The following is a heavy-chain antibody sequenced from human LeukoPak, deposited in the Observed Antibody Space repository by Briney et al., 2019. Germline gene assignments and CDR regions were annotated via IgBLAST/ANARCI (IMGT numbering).Heavy chain of an antibody. CDR1: GFTFSSYW. V-gene: IGHV3-21*01. D-gene: IGHD3-22*01. J-gene: IGHJ4*02. CDR2: ISSSSSYI. Sequence: GGSLRLSCAASGFTFSSYWMTWVRQAPGKGLEWVSSISSSSSYIYYADSVKGRFTISRDNAKNSLYLQMNSLRAEDTAVYYCARGADYYDSSGYYAFWGQGTLVTVSS. CDR3: ARGADYYDSSGYYAF.